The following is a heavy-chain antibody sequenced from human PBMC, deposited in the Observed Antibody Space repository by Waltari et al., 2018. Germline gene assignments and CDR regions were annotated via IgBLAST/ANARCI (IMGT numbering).Heavy chain of an antibody. CDR1: GYPLRSGYF. Sequence: QVQLQESGPGPVKPSETLSLTCAVSGYPLRSGYFWGWIRQSPGKGLEWIGSMYHSGGTYYNPSRESRVSISVDTSKNQFSLRVRSVTAADTAMYYCARFDSSSWGVYYFMDVWGKGTTVTVSS. D-gene: IGHD3-22*01. V-gene: IGHV4-38-2*01. CDR2: MYHSGGT. J-gene: IGHJ6*03. CDR3: ARFDSSSWGVYYFMDV.